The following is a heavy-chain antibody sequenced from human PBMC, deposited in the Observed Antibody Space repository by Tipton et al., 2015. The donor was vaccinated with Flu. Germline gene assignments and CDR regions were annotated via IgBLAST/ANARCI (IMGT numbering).Heavy chain of an antibody. Sequence: TLFLTCTVSGGSISSYYWSWIRQPAGKGLEWIGRIYTSGSTNYNPSLKSRVTMSVDTSKNQFSLKLSSVTAADTAVYYCARAAYYDSSGYYSNWFDPWGQGTLVTVSS. CDR2: IYTSGST. J-gene: IGHJ5*02. D-gene: IGHD3-22*01. CDR1: GGSISSYY. V-gene: IGHV4-4*07. CDR3: ARAAYYDSSGYYSNWFDP.